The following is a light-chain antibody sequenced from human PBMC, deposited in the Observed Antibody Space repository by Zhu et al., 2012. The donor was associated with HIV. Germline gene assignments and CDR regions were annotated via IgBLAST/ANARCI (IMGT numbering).Light chain of an antibody. J-gene: IGKJ1*01. CDR1: QSLSSN. CDR3: QQYNKWPWT. V-gene: IGKV3-15*01. Sequence: EIVMTQSPATLSVSPGERATLSCRASQSLSSNLAWYQQKPGQAPRLLIYGASTRATGIPARFSGSGSGTEFTLTISSMQSEDFAVYYCQQYNKWPWTFGQGTKMEIK. CDR2: GAS.